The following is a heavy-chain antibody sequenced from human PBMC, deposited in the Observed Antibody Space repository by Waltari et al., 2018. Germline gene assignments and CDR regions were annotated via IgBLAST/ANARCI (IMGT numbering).Heavy chain of an antibody. CDR3: ARGGRFLEWLYSYDYYYMDV. J-gene: IGHJ6*03. Sequence: QVQLVQSGAEVKKPGASVKVSCKASGYTFTSYDINWVRQATGQGLEWMGWRKTKSGKKGNEKKFQGRVNMNRNNSISTAYMELSSLRSEDTAVYYCARGGRFLEWLYSYDYYYMDVWGKGTTVTVSS. CDR1: GYTFTSYD. CDR2: RKTKSGKK. D-gene: IGHD3-3*01. V-gene: IGHV1-8*01.